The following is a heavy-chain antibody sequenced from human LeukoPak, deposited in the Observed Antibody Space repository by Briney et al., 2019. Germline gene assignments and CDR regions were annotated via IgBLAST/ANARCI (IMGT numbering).Heavy chain of an antibody. D-gene: IGHD1-7*01. CDR3: AREELVASLDY. J-gene: IGHJ4*02. CDR1: GFTFSTCS. Sequence: PGGSLRLSCAASGFTFSTCSMNWVRQAPGKGLEWVSYISSSGSTIYYADSVKGRFTISRDNAKNSLYLQMNSLRAEDTAVYYCAREELVASLDYWGQGTLVTVSS. CDR2: ISSSGSTI. V-gene: IGHV3-48*04.